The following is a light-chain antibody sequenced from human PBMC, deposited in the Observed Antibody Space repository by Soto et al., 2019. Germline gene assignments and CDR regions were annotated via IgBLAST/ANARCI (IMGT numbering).Light chain of an antibody. Sequence: IFLXQXXGXXXXXXXXRXXLSSMASQSVSSSYLAWYQQKPGQAPRLLIYGASSRATGIPDRFSGSGSGTDFTLTISRLEPEDFAVYYCQQYGSSPWTFGQGTKVDI. V-gene: IGKV3-20*01. CDR3: QQYGSSPWT. J-gene: IGKJ1*01. CDR2: GAS. CDR1: QSVSSSY.